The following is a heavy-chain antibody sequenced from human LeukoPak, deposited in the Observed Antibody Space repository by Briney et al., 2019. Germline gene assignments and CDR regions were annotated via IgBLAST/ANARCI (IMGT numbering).Heavy chain of an antibody. CDR1: GGSISSGGYY. J-gene: IGHJ2*01. V-gene: IGHV4-31*03. CDR2: IYYSGST. Sequence: ASETLSLTCTVSGGSISSGGYYWSWIRQHPGKGLEWIGYIYYSGSTYYNPSLKSRVTISVDTSKNQFSLELSSVTAADTAVYYCARDRKGAAFDLWGRGTLVTVSS. CDR3: ARDRKGAAFDL.